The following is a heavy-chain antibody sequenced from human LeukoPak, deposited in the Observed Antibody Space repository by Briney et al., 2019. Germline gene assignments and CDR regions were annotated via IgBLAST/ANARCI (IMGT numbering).Heavy chain of an antibody. CDR3: AGGLGYCSSTSCYSDWFDP. CDR2: ISSSGSTI. D-gene: IGHD2-2*01. J-gene: IGHJ5*02. V-gene: IGHV3-11*01. CDR1: GFTFSDYY. Sequence: GGSLRLSCAASGFTFSDYYMSWIRQAPGKGLEWVSYISSSGSTIYYADSVKGRFTISRDNAKNSLYLQMNSLRAEDTAVYYCAGGLGYCSSTSCYSDWFDPWGREPWSPSPQ.